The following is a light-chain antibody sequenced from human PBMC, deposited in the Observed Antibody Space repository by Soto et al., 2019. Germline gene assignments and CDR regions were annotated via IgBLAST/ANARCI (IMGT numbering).Light chain of an antibody. CDR3: QRRSDSWT. J-gene: IGKJ1*01. CDR2: DAS. Sequence: EIVLTQSPATLSLSPGERATLSCRASQSLRNNLAWYQHRPGQAPRLLIYDASSRATGIPARFSGSGSGTDFTLTIASLEPEDFAVYYCQRRSDSWTFGQGTKVDI. CDR1: QSLRNN. V-gene: IGKV3-11*01.